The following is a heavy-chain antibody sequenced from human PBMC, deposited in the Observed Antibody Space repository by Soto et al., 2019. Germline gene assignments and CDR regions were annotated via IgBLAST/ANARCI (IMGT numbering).Heavy chain of an antibody. V-gene: IGHV3-48*03. Sequence: PGGSLRLSCAASGLTFSSYDMNWVRQAPGKGLEWVSYISSSGSTIYYADSVKGRFTISRDNAKSSLYLQMNSLRAEDTAVYYCASTVVIWSGWEWCLDVWGQGTTVTVSS. CDR3: ASTVVIWSGWEWCLDV. CDR2: ISSSGSTI. CDR1: GLTFSSYD. D-gene: IGHD3-3*01. J-gene: IGHJ6*02.